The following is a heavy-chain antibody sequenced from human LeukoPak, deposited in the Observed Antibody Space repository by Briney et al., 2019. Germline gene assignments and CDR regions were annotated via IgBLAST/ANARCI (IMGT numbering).Heavy chain of an antibody. CDR3: AKRPYYYDSSGHTTNDY. D-gene: IGHD3-22*01. CDR1: GFTFSSHA. CDR2: ISGSGGST. V-gene: IGHV3-23*01. Sequence: GGSLRLSCAASGFTFSSHAMSWFRQAPGKGLEWVSAISGSGGSTYYADSVKGLFTISRDNSKNTLYLQMNSLRAEDTAVYYCAKRPYYYDSSGHTTNDYWGQGTLVTVSS. J-gene: IGHJ4*02.